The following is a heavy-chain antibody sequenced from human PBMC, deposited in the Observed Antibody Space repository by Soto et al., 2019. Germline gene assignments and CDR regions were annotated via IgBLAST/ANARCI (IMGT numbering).Heavy chain of an antibody. V-gene: IGHV1-3*01. Sequence: ASVKVSCKASGHTFSTYAMHWVRQAPGQSLEWMGWINGGTGQTRYSQRFQDRVTITRDTPASTANMELTSLTSEDTAVYYCARGKGMEENYYYYGLDIWGQGTTVTVSS. CDR1: GHTFSTYA. CDR2: INGGTGQT. CDR3: ARGKGMEENYYYYGLDI. D-gene: IGHD1-1*01. J-gene: IGHJ6*02.